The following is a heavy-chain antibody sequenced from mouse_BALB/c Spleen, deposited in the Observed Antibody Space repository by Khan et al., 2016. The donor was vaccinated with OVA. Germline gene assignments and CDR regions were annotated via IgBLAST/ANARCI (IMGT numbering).Heavy chain of an antibody. CDR1: GYSFTTYY. D-gene: IGHD2-2*01. V-gene: IGHV1S135*01. CDR3: TKHGYVAWFTY. Sequence: EVKLQESGPELMKPGTSVKISCKASGYSFTTYYIHWVIQTHGKSLEWIGYIDPFSGGTTYTQKFKGKATLTVDKSSSTAYIHLSNLTSEDSAVYYGTKHGYVAWFTYWGQGTLVTVSA. CDR2: IDPFSGGT. J-gene: IGHJ3*01.